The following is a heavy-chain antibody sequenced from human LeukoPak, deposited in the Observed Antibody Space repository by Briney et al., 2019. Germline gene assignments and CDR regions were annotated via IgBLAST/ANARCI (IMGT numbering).Heavy chain of an antibody. Sequence: GGSLRLSCAASGFTFSSYEMNWVRQAPGKGLEWVSSISSSSSYIYYADSVKGRFTISRDNAKNSLYLQMNSLRAEDTAVYYCARDLGIAAAGTGYWGQGTLVTVSS. CDR2: ISSSSSYI. J-gene: IGHJ4*02. CDR1: GFTFSSYE. CDR3: ARDLGIAAAGTGY. D-gene: IGHD6-13*01. V-gene: IGHV3-21*01.